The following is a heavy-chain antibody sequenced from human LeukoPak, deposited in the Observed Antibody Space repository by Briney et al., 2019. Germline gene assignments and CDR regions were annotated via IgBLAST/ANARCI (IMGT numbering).Heavy chain of an antibody. CDR1: GFAVNTKF. CDR2: IYSGGLT. V-gene: IGHV3-53*01. Sequence: GGSLRLSCAASGFAVNTKFMHWVRQAPGKGLEWISVIYSGGLTYYADSVEGRFTISRDNSKNTLYLYMNGLRAEDTAVYYCARDEVTSGGGLESWGQGALVIVSS. CDR3: ARDEVTSGGGLES. D-gene: IGHD3-16*01. J-gene: IGHJ4*02.